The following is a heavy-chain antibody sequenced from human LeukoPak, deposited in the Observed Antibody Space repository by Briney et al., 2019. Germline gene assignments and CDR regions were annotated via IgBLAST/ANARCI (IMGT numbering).Heavy chain of an antibody. CDR2: IYYSGNT. Sequence: SETLSLTCTVSGDSISTSNSYWGWIRQPPGKGLEWIGSIYYSGNTYYNASLKSRVTISADTSKKQFSLKLISVTAADTAVYYCASRKLGNDYWGQGTLVTVSS. CDR3: ASRKLGNDY. V-gene: IGHV4-39*07. J-gene: IGHJ4*02. D-gene: IGHD7-27*01. CDR1: GDSISTSNSY.